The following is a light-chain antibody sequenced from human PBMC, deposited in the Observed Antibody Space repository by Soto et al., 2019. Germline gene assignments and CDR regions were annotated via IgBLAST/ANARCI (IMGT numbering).Light chain of an antibody. Sequence: DIQMTQSPSTLSASVGDRVIITCRASQSISSWLAWYQQKPGKAPKLLIYKASSLESGVPSRFSGSGSGTESTLTISSLQPDDFETYYCQHYNDYPWTFGQGTKVEIK. CDR3: QHYNDYPWT. CDR2: KAS. V-gene: IGKV1-5*03. CDR1: QSISSW. J-gene: IGKJ1*01.